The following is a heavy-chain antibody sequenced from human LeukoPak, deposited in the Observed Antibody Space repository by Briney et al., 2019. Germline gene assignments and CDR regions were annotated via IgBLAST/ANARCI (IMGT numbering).Heavy chain of an antibody. J-gene: IGHJ6*02. Sequence: GGSLRLSCAASGFTVSSNYMSWVRQAPGKGLEWVASLKQDGSEKYYVDSVKGRFTISRDNAKNSLSLQMNSLRAEDTAVYYCARWVSGWDVWGQGTTVTVSS. CDR1: GFTVSSNY. CDR3: ARWVSGWDV. CDR2: LKQDGSEK. V-gene: IGHV3-7*03.